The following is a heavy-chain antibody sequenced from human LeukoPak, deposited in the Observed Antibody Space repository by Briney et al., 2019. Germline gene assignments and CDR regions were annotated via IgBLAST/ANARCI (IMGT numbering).Heavy chain of an antibody. CDR1: GGSVSSYY. V-gene: IGHV4-59*02. CDR3: ARGRGYSYGPLDY. D-gene: IGHD5-18*01. Sequence: KASETLSLTCTVSGGSVSSYYWTWIRQPPGKAPEWIGYIYSGGSRHYNPSLKSRVTISIDMSKNHFALNLTSVAAADTAVYYCARGRGYSYGPLDYWGQGALVIVSS. J-gene: IGHJ4*02. CDR2: IYSGGSR.